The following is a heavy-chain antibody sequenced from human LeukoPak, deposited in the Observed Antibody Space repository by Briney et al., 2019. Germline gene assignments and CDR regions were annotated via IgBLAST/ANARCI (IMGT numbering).Heavy chain of an antibody. J-gene: IGHJ4*02. CDR2: IYPGDSDT. V-gene: IGHV5-51*01. D-gene: IGHD2-21*02. CDR1: GYTFTNYW. Sequence: GESLKISCKGSGYTFTNYWIGWVRQMPGKGLEWMGIIYPGDSDTRYSPSFQGLVTISADKSISTAYLQWSSLKASDTAIYYCARQASGSGDCLGYWGQGTLVTVSS. CDR3: ARQASGSGDCLGY.